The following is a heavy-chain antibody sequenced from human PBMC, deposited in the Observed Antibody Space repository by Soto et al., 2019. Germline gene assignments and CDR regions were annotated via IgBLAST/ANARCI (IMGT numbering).Heavy chain of an antibody. Sequence: EVQLLESGGASVQPGGSLKPPCDVSGLTIGLYGVTWVRQPPGKGLQWVCGFSGGSGATFYAESVKGRFTISRDNPRNTVYRLMNILGAEDTAVYYLLRWNGYGDSWGRGTLVTVSS. V-gene: IGHV3-23*01. J-gene: IGHJ4*02. D-gene: IGHD5-12*01. CDR2: FSGGSGAT. CDR3: LRWNGYGDS. CDR1: GLTIGLYG.